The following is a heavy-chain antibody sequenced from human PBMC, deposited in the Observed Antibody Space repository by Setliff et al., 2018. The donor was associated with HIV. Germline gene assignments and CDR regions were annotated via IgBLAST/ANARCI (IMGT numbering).Heavy chain of an antibody. V-gene: IGHV4-31*03. D-gene: IGHD2-2*01. CDR2: IYYSGST. J-gene: IGHJ4*02. CDR3: ATVVPAAHFDY. Sequence: SETLSLTCTVSGDSISSGGYYWSWIRQHPGKGLEWIGYIYYSGSTYYNPSLKSRVTISVDSSKSQFSLNLSSVTVADTAVYYCATVVPAAHFDYWGQGTLVTVSS. CDR1: GDSISSGGYY.